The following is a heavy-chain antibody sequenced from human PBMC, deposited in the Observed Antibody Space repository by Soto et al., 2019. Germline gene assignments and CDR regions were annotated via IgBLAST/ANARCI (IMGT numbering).Heavy chain of an antibody. Sequence: ASVKVSCKVSGYTLTELSMHWVRQAPGKGLEWKGGFDPEDGETIYAQKFQGRVTMTEDTSTDTAYMELSNLRTEDKAVYNSETSRAFPRGVFWSGYYPPYYYYGMDVGGQGTTVTVS. CDR1: GYTLTELS. V-gene: IGHV1-24*01. D-gene: IGHD3-3*01. CDR3: ETSRAFPRGVFWSGYYPPYYYYGMDV. J-gene: IGHJ6*02. CDR2: FDPEDGET.